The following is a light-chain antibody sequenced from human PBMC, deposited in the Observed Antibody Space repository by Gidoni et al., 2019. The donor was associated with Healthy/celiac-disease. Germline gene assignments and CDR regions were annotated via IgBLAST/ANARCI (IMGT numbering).Light chain of an antibody. CDR2: DAS. V-gene: IGKV1-5*01. CDR3: QQYNSYSMYT. J-gene: IGKJ2*01. CDR1: QSISSW. Sequence: DIQMTPSPSTLSASVGDSVIITCRASQSISSWLACYQQKPGKAPKLLIYDASSLESGVPSRFSGSGSGTEFTLTISSLQPDDFATYYCQQYNSYSMYTFGQGTKLEIK.